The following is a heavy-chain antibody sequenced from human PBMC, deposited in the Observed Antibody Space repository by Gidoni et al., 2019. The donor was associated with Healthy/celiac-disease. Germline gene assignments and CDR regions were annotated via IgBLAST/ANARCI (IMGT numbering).Heavy chain of an antibody. CDR1: GFTFSSYS. CDR2: ISSSSSTL. D-gene: IGHD5-18*01. J-gene: IGHJ4*02. Sequence: EVQLVESGGGLVQPGGSLRRSCSASGFTFSSYSMNWVRQAPGKGLEWVSYISSSSSTLYYAYSVKGRFTIARDNAKNSLYLQRNILRDEDTAVYYFARGGYSQKPDWVQGTLVTVSS. V-gene: IGHV3-48*02. CDR3: ARGGYSQKPD.